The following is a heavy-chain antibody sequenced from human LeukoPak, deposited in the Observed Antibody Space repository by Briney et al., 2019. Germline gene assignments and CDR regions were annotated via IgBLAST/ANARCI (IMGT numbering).Heavy chain of an antibody. CDR3: ARIGYSSGWYVDY. J-gene: IGHJ4*02. V-gene: IGHV4-59*01. D-gene: IGHD6-19*01. CDR1: GGSISSYY. CDR2: IYHSGST. Sequence: SETLSLTCTVSGGSISSYYWSWIRQPPGKGLEWIGYIYHSGSTNYNPSLKSRVTISVDTSKNQFSLKLSSVTAADTAVYYCARIGYSSGWYVDYWGQGTLVTVSS.